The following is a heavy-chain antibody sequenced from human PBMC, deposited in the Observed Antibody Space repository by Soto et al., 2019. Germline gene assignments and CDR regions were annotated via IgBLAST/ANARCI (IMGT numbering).Heavy chain of an antibody. V-gene: IGHV4-59*07. CDR1: GCSPTNFA. J-gene: IGHJ5*02. CDR3: ARAAASSHPHVVLRVINWFDP. CDR2: ISYSGST. Sequence: PSAPLSLTCTISGCSPTNFAWSWIRPPTGWRLQWIGYISYSGSTNYNPSLEGRVTISVDTSQNQFSLSLSSVTAVDTALYYCARAAASSHPHVVLRVINWFDPWGPGTLVTVSS. D-gene: IGHD3-10*01.